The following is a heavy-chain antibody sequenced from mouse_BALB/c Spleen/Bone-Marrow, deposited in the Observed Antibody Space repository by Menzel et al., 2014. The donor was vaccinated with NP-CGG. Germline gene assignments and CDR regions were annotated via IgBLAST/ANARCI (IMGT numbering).Heavy chain of an antibody. CDR2: ISSGGSYT. V-gene: IGHV5-9-3*01. Sequence: VQLKESGGGLVKPGGSLKLSCAASGFTFSSYAMSWVRQTPEKRLEWVATISSGGSYTYYPDSVKGRFTISRDNAKNTLYLQMSSLRSEDTAMYYCARGNYGYGNYFDYWGQGTTLTVSS. D-gene: IGHD1-2*01. CDR1: GFTFSSYA. CDR3: ARGNYGYGNYFDY. J-gene: IGHJ2*01.